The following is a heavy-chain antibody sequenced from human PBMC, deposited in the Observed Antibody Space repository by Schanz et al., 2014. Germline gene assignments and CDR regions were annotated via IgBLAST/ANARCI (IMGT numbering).Heavy chain of an antibody. Sequence: EVQLLESGETVVQPGGSLRVSCAASGFVFRTFAMYWVRQAPGKGLEWVSAITGSGSKTYYADSVKGRFTIARDNSKNTLFLQMDSLRVEDTAVYYCARDRVGASSYFDYWGQGTLVTVSS. CDR1: GFVFRTFA. J-gene: IGHJ4*02. CDR3: ARDRVGASSYFDY. D-gene: IGHD1-26*01. V-gene: IGHV3-23*01. CDR2: ITGSGSKT.